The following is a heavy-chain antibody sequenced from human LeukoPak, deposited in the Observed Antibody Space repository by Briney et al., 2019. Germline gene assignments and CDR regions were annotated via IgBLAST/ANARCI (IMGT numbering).Heavy chain of an antibody. CDR3: ARVASSSSWYRPYYYGMDV. D-gene: IGHD6-13*01. CDR1: GFTFSSYA. J-gene: IGHJ6*02. V-gene: IGHV3-30-3*01. Sequence: PGGSLRLSCAASGFTFSSYAMHWVRQAPGKGLEWVAVISYDGSNKYYADSVKGRFTISRGNSKNTLYLQMNSLRAEDTAVYYCARVASSSSWYRPYYYGMDVWGQGTTVTVSS. CDR2: ISYDGSNK.